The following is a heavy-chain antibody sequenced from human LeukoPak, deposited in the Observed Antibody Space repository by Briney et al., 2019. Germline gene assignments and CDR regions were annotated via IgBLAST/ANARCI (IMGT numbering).Heavy chain of an antibody. CDR2: MNPNSGNT. CDR3: ARWGQQLNWFDP. D-gene: IGHD6-13*01. CDR1: GYTFTSFD. J-gene: IGHJ5*02. V-gene: IGHV1-8*01. Sequence: ASVKVSCKASGYTFTSFDINWVRQATGQGLEWMGWMNPNSGNTAYAQKFQGRVTMTRNTSISTAYMELSSLKSEDTAVYYCARWGQQLNWFDPWGQGTLVTVSS.